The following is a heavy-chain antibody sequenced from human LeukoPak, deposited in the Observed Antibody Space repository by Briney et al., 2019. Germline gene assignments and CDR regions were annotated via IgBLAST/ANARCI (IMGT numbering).Heavy chain of an antibody. CDR3: ARDYYYDSSGSSLGPVDY. V-gene: IGHV3-64*01. J-gene: IGHJ4*02. CDR1: GFTFSSYA. CDR2: ISSNGGST. Sequence: PGGSLRLSCAASGFTFSSYAMHWVRQAPGKGLEYVSAISSNGGSTYYANSVKGRFTISRDNSKNTLYLQMGSLRAEDMAVYYCARDYYYDSSGSSLGPVDYWGQGTLVTVSS. D-gene: IGHD3-22*01.